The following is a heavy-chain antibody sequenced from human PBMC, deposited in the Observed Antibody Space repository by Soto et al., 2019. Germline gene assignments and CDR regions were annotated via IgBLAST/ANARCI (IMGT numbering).Heavy chain of an antibody. D-gene: IGHD2-8*01. CDR1: GGSISSSTYY. CDR2: IFYSGST. J-gene: IGHJ5*02. Sequence: QLQLQESGPGLMKPSETLSLTCTVSGGSISSSTYYWGWIRQPPGKGLEWIASIFYSGSTYYNPSLKSRVTISVDTSKNQFSLNLSSVTAADTAVYYCARQDHHDRGAPNWFDPWGQGTLVTVSS. CDR3: ARQDHHDRGAPNWFDP. V-gene: IGHV4-39*01.